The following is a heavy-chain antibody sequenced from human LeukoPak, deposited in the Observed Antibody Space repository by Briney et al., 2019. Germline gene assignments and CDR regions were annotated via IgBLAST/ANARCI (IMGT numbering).Heavy chain of an antibody. J-gene: IGHJ4*02. CDR3: ARTLGRKYYDFWSGYYIGGTAGPGFDY. CDR2: INHSGST. CDR1: GGSFSGYY. Sequence: SETLSLTCAVYGGSFSGYYWSWIRQPPGKGLEWIGEINHSGSTNYNPSLKSRVTISVDTSKNQFSLKLSSVTAADTAVYYCARTLGRKYYDFWSGYYIGGTAGPGFDYWGQGTLVTVSS. V-gene: IGHV4-34*01. D-gene: IGHD3-3*01.